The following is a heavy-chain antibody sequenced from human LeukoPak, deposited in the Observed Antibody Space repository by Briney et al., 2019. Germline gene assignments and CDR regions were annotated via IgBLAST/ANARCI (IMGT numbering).Heavy chain of an antibody. Sequence: PGGSLRLSCAASGFTVSSNYMSWVRQAPGKGLEWVSVIYSGGSTYYADPVKGRFTISRDNSKNTLCLQMNSLRAEDTAVYYCARGLNRSYYDYWGQGTLVTVSS. CDR3: ARGLNRSYYDY. V-gene: IGHV3-53*01. J-gene: IGHJ4*02. CDR1: GFTVSSNY. CDR2: IYSGGST.